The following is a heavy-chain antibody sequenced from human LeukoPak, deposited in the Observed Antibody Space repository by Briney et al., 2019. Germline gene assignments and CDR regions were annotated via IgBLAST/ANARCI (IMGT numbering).Heavy chain of an antibody. CDR2: IKQDGSEK. J-gene: IGHJ4*02. CDR3: ARDCDSSVTTFNSGICYFDY. V-gene: IGHV3-7*01. D-gene: IGHD4-17*01. Sequence: PGGSLRLSCAASGFTFSSYWMSWVRQAPGKGLEWVANIKQDGSEKYYVDSVKGRFTISRDNAKNSLYLQMNSLRAEDTAVYYCARDCDSSVTTFNSGICYFDYWGQGTLVTVSS. CDR1: GFTFSSYW.